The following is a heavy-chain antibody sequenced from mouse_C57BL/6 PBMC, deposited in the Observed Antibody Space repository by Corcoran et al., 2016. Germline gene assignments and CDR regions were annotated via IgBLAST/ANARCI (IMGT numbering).Heavy chain of an antibody. V-gene: IGHV1-26*01. D-gene: IGHD1-1*01. CDR1: GYTFTDYY. CDR2: INPNNGGT. CDR3: ASTGEILWGCDY. Sequence: VELQQSRPELVKPEASVKISCKAYGYTFTDYYMHWVKQSHGKRLEWIGDINPNNGGTSYNQKFKGKATLTVDKSSSTAYMELRSLTSEDSAVYYCASTGEILWGCDYWGQGTTLTVSS. J-gene: IGHJ2*01.